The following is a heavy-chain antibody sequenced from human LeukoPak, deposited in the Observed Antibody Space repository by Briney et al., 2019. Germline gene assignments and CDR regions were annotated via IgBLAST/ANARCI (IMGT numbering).Heavy chain of an antibody. V-gene: IGHV1-8*01. Sequence: ASVKVSCKASGYTFTSYDINWVRQATGQGLEWMGWMNPNSGNTGYAQKFQGRVTMTRNTSISTAYMELSSLRSEDTAVYYCARLSLYYYDSSGYSTEEYYFDYWGQGTLVTVSS. CDR1: GYTFTSYD. J-gene: IGHJ4*02. CDR2: MNPNSGNT. CDR3: ARLSLYYYDSSGYSTEEYYFDY. D-gene: IGHD3-22*01.